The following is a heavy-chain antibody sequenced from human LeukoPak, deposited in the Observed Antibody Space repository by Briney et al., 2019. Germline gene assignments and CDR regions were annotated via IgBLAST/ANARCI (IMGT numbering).Heavy chain of an antibody. CDR3: ARDSVAGTTVYSFDY. CDR2: INPNSGGT. CDR1: GYTFTGYY. V-gene: IGHV1-2*02. D-gene: IGHD6-19*01. Sequence: ASVKVSCKASGYTFTGYYMHWVRQAPGQGLEWMGWINPNSGGTNYAQKFQGRVTMTRDTSISTAYMELSRLRSDDTVVYYCARDSVAGTTVYSFDYWGQGTLVTVSS. J-gene: IGHJ4*02.